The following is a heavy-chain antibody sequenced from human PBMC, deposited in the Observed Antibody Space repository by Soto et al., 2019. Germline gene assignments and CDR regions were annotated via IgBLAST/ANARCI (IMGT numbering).Heavy chain of an antibody. J-gene: IGHJ6*02. CDR2: ISAYNGNT. CDR3: ARGLTGRWVPFEHGMDG. CDR1: GYTFTSYG. D-gene: IGHD4-17*01. Sequence: QVQLVQSGAEVKKPGASVKVSCKASGYTFTSYGISWVRQAPGQGLEWMGWISAYNGNTNYAQKLQGRVTMTTDTSTSTAYMELRSLRSDDTAVYYCARGLTGRWVPFEHGMDGWGQGTTVTVSS. V-gene: IGHV1-18*01.